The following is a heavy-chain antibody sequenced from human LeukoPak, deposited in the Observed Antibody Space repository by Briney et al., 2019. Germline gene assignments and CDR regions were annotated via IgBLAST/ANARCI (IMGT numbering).Heavy chain of an antibody. CDR3: ARFHSGPSGWYVLWYFDL. J-gene: IGHJ2*01. Sequence: SETLSLTCTASGGSVSSYYWSWIRQPPGKGLEWIGYIYNSENTKYNSSLMSRVTMSVDTSKNQVFLKLSSVTAADTAVYYCARFHSGPSGWYVLWYFDLWGRGTLVTVSS. D-gene: IGHD6-19*01. CDR2: IYNSENT. CDR1: GGSVSSYY. V-gene: IGHV4-4*09.